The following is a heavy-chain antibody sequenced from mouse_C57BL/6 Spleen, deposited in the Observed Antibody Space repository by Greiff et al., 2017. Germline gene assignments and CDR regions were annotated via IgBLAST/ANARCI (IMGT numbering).Heavy chain of an antibody. CDR3: AGGQLRPFDY. V-gene: IGHV1-61*01. Sequence: QVQLQQPGAELVRPGSSVKLSCKASGYTFTSYWMDWVKQRPGQGLEWIGNIYPSDSETHYNQKFKDKATLTVDKSSSTAYMQLSSLTSEDSAVYYCAGGQLRPFDYWGQGTTLTVSS. CDR1: GYTFTSYW. CDR2: IYPSDSET. D-gene: IGHD3-2*02. J-gene: IGHJ2*01.